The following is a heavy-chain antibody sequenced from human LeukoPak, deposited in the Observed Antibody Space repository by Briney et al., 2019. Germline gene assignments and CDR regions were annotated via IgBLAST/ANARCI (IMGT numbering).Heavy chain of an antibody. J-gene: IGHJ4*02. CDR2: ISSEGSGK. D-gene: IGHD1-26*01. CDR3: GRVRPGDADY. CDR1: GFTFSTYW. V-gene: IGHV3-7*01. Sequence: PGGSLRLSCAASGFTFSTYWMTWVRQAPGKGLEWVASISSEGSGKYYMDSVKGRFTISRDNAKNSLFLQMNSLRAEDTAVHYCGRVRPGDADYWGQGTLVTVSS.